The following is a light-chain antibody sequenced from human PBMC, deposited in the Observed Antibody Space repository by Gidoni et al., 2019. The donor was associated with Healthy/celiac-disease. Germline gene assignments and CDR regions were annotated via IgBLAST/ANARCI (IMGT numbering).Light chain of an antibody. V-gene: IGKV1-39*01. CDR3: QPSYSTPLT. CDR1: QSISSY. J-gene: IGKJ4*01. Sequence: DIQMTQSPSSLSASEGDRVTITCRARQSISSYLNWYQQKPGKAPMLLIYASSSLPGGVPSMFSGSGSGTVFTLTLSSLQPDDFATYYCQPSYSTPLTFGGGTKVEIK. CDR2: ASS.